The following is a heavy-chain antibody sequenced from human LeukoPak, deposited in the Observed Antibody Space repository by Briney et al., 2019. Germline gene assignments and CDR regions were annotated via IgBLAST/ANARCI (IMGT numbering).Heavy chain of an antibody. J-gene: IGHJ4*02. V-gene: IGHV4-39*01. CDR2: IFYSGST. CDR1: GGSISSSTYY. CDR3: ARQESSTWD. Sequence: PSETLSLTCTVSGGSISSSTYYWGWIRQPPGKGLEWIGSIFYSGSTYYNPSLKSRVTISVDTSKNQFSLKLNSVTAADTAVYYCARQESSTWDWGQGTLVTVSS. D-gene: IGHD6-13*01.